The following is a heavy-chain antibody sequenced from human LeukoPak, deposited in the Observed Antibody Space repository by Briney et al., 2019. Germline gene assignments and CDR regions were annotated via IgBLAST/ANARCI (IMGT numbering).Heavy chain of an antibody. J-gene: IGHJ6*02. CDR3: ARDRHYYGSGSYLPDAV. D-gene: IGHD3-10*01. CDR1: GYTFTSYG. CDR2: ISAYNGNT. Sequence: GASVKVSCKASGYTFTSYGISWVRQAPGQGLEWMGWISAYNGNTNYAQKLQGRVTMTTDTSTSTAYMELRSLRSDDTAVYYCARDRHYYGSGSYLPDAVWGQGTTVTVSS. V-gene: IGHV1-18*01.